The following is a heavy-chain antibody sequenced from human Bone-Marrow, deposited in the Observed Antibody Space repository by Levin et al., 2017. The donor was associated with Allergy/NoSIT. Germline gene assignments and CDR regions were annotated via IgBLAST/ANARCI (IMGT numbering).Heavy chain of an antibody. Sequence: GESLKISCKASGYTFTGYYMHWVRQAPGQGLEWMGWINPNSGGTNYAQKFQGRVTMTRDTSISTAYMELSRLRSDDTAVYYCAREENLAVAGTWWFDPWGQGTLVTVSS. V-gene: IGHV1-2*02. CDR2: INPNSGGT. CDR3: AREENLAVAGTWWFDP. D-gene: IGHD6-19*01. CDR1: GYTFTGYY. J-gene: IGHJ5*02.